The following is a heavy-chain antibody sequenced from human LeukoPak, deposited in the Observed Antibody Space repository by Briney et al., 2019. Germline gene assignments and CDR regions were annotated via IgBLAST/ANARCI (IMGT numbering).Heavy chain of an antibody. D-gene: IGHD6-19*01. CDR2: IRFDRSDT. CDR1: GFTFSSYS. J-gene: IGHJ4*02. V-gene: IGHV3-33*08. Sequence: PGGSLRLSCAASGFTFSSYSMNWVRQAPGKGLEWVAFIRFDRSDTYYTESVKGRFTVSRDNSKDALHLQMNSLRAEDTAVYFCARALSVGSGWFYFDYGGQGTLVTVSS. CDR3: ARALSVGSGWFYFDY.